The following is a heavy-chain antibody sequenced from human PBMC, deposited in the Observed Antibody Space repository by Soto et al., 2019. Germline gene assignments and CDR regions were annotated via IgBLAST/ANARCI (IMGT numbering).Heavy chain of an antibody. CDR3: ARGLLRDWFDP. J-gene: IGHJ5*02. V-gene: IGHV1-18*01. CDR2: ISAYNGNT. CDR1: GYTFTSYG. Sequence: GASVKVSCKASGYTFTSYGISWVRQAPGQGLEWMGWISAYNGNTNYAQKFQGRVTITADKSTSTAYMELRSLRSDDTAVYYCARGLLRDWFDPWGQGTLVTVSS.